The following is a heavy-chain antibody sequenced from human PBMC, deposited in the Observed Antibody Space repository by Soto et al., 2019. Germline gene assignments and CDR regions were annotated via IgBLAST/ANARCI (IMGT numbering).Heavy chain of an antibody. CDR3: VKDNTVAGSYFDP. CDR1: GFTFDDYA. D-gene: IGHD6-19*01. V-gene: IGHV3-9*01. Sequence: GGSLRLSCAASGFTFDDYAMHWVRQGPGKGLEWVSGISWNSGNINYADSVKGRFTVSRDNAKNSLYLQMNNLRTEDTAFYYCVKDNTVAGSYFDPWGQGTLVTVSS. CDR2: ISWNSGNI. J-gene: IGHJ5*02.